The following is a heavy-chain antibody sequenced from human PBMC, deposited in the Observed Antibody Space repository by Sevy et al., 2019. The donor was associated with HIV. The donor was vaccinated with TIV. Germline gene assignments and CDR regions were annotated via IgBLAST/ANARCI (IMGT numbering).Heavy chain of an antibody. D-gene: IGHD3-10*01. CDR3: AHRRMVRGVITAPFDY. J-gene: IGHJ4*02. CDR1: GFSLSTSGVG. Sequence: SGPTLVKPTQTLTLTCTFSGFSLSTSGVGVGWIRQPPGKALEWLALIYWDDDTRYSPSLKSRLKITKDTSTNQVVLTMTNMDPVDTATYFCAHRRMVRGVITAPFDYWGQGTLVTVSS. CDR2: IYWDDDT. V-gene: IGHV2-5*02.